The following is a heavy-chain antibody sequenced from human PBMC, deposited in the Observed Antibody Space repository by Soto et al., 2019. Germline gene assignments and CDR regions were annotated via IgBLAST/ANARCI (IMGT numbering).Heavy chain of an antibody. D-gene: IGHD4-17*01. Sequence: SLKISCKGNGYKFTTYWIGWVRQMPGKGLEWMAIIYPDDSDSRYSPSFQGQVTISADKSISTAYLQWSSLKASDTAIYYCVATYGDYLDYWGQGTLVTVSS. V-gene: IGHV5-51*01. J-gene: IGHJ4*02. CDR1: GYKFTTYW. CDR3: VATYGDYLDY. CDR2: IYPDDSDS.